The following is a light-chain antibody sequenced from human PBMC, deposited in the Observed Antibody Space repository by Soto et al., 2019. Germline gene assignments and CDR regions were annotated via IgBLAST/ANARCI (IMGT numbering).Light chain of an antibody. CDR3: SSYTSGSTYV. CDR2: EVS. CDR1: SSDVGGYGY. V-gene: IGLV2-14*01. J-gene: IGLJ1*01. Sequence: LTQPASVSGSPGQSITISCTGTSSDVGGYGYVSWYQQHPGKAPKLMIYEVSNRPSGVSNRFSGSKSGNTASLTISGLQAEDEADYYCSSYTSGSTYVFGTGTKVTVL.